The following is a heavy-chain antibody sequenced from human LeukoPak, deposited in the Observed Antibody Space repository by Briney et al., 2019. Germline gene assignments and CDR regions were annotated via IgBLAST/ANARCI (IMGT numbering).Heavy chain of an antibody. D-gene: IGHD2-15*01. CDR1: GFTFSSYS. J-gene: IGHJ4*02. Sequence: GGSLRLSCAASGFTFSSYSMNWVCQAPGKGLVWVSRINSDGSSTSYADSVKGRFTISRDNAKNTLYLQMNSLRAEDTAVYYCATSTYCSGGSCYSRTFQYWGQGTLVTVSS. CDR3: ATSTYCSGGSCYSRTFQY. V-gene: IGHV3-74*01. CDR2: INSDGSST.